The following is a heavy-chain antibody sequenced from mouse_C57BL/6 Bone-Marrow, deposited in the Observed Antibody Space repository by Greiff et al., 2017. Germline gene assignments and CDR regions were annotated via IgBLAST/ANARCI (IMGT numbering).Heavy chain of an antibody. V-gene: IGHV2-2*01. CDR3: ARNSFNYYGSSYGYFDV. J-gene: IGHJ1*03. CDR2: IWSGGST. CDR1: GFSLTSYG. Sequence: VQLVESGPGLVQPSQSLSITCTVSGFSLTSYGVHWVRQSPGKGLEWLGVIWSGGSTDYNAAFISRLSISKDNSKSQVFFKMNSLQADDTAIYYCARNSFNYYGSSYGYFDVWGTGTTVTVSS. D-gene: IGHD1-1*01.